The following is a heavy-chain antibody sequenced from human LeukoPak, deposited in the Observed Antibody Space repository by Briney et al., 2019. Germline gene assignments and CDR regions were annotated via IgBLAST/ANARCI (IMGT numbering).Heavy chain of an antibody. CDR2: ISTGSLI. D-gene: IGHD2-15*01. CDR3: AKDFGDGYCSGGSCYGPAEYFQH. CDR1: GLTFSSYS. V-gene: IGHV3-48*01. J-gene: IGHJ1*01. Sequence: PGGSLRLSCAASGLTFSSYSMNWVRQAPGKGLEWVSYISTGSLIYYADSVKGRFTISRDNAKNSLYLQMNSLRAEDTALYYCAKDFGDGYCSGGSCYGPAEYFQHWGQGTLVTVSS.